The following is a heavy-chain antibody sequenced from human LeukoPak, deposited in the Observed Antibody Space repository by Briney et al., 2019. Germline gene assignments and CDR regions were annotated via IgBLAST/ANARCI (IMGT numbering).Heavy chain of an antibody. CDR1: GFTFSSYA. D-gene: IGHD2-2*01. CDR3: VKGYCSSTSCLIDY. J-gene: IGHJ4*02. V-gene: IGHV3-64D*06. CDR2: ISSNGGST. Sequence: GGSLRLSCSASGFTFSSYAMHWVRQAPGKGPEYVSAISSNGGSTYYADSVKGRFTISRDNSKNTLYLQMSSLRAEDTAVYYCVKGYCSSTSCLIDYWGQGTLVTVSS.